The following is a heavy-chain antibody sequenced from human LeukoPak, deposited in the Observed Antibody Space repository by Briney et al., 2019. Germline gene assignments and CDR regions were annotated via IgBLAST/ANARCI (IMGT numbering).Heavy chain of an antibody. J-gene: IGHJ3*02. D-gene: IGHD6-19*01. V-gene: IGHV3-74*01. CDR2: INSDGSST. CDR3: ARVTSSGFYDAFDI. Sequence: QPGGSLRLSCAASGFTFSSYWMHWVRQAPGKGLVWVSCINSDGSSTSYADSVKGRFTISRDNAKNTLYLQMNSLRAEDTAVYYCARVTSSGFYDAFDIWGQGTMVTVSS. CDR1: GFTFSSYW.